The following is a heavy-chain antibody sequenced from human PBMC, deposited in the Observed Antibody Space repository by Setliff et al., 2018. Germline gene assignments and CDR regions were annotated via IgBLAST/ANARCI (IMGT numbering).Heavy chain of an antibody. D-gene: IGHD6-19*01. CDR2: IYYSGST. V-gene: IGHV4-39*07. CDR1: GGSISSSSYY. CDR3: ARSKSSSGWLNWFDP. Sequence: LSLTCTVSGGSISSSSYYWGWIRQPPGKGLEWIGSIYYSGSTYYNPSLKSRVTISVDTSKNQFSLKPSSVTAADTAVYYCARSKSSSGWLNWFDPWGQGTLVTVSS. J-gene: IGHJ5*02.